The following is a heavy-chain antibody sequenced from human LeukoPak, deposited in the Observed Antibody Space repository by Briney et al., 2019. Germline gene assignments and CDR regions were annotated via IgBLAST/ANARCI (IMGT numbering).Heavy chain of an antibody. CDR1: GFRFSDAW. V-gene: IGHV3-15*04. CDR2: IESKTDGGTT. Sequence: GSLRLSCAASGFRFSDAWMSWVRQIPGKGLDWVGRIESKTDGGTTDYAAPVKGRFTISRDDSTNTLYLQMNSLKSEDTAVYYCTTYGSGRKFDYWGQGILVTVSS. J-gene: IGHJ4*02. D-gene: IGHD3-10*01. CDR3: TTYGSGRKFDY.